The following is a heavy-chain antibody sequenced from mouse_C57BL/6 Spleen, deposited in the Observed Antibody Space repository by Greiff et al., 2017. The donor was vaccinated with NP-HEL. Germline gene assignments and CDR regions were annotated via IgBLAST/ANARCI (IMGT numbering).Heavy chain of an antibody. CDR2: ISYSGST. CDR3: AREGGYYPYYYAMDY. Sequence: EVKLQESGPGMVKPSQSLSLTCTVTGYSITSGYDWHWIRHFPGNKLEWMGYISYSGSTNYNPSLKSRISITHDTSKNHFFLKLNSVTTEDTATYYCAREGGYYPYYYAMDYWGQGTSVTVSS. V-gene: IGHV3-1*01. CDR1: GYSITSGYD. J-gene: IGHJ4*01. D-gene: IGHD2-3*01.